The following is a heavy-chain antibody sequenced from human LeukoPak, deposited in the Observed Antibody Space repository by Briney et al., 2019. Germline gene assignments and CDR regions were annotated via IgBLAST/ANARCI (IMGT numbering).Heavy chain of an antibody. V-gene: IGHV4-34*01. CDR1: GGAFSSYY. CDR3: ARGPRHLRSGGYYLFDY. Sequence: SETLSLTCTVYGGAFSSYYWSWIRQPPGKGLEWIGEINHSGSTNYNPSLKSRVTISVDTSKNQFSLKLSSVTAADTAVYYCARGPRHLRSGGYYLFDYWGQGTLVTVSS. D-gene: IGHD3-22*01. CDR2: INHSGST. J-gene: IGHJ4*02.